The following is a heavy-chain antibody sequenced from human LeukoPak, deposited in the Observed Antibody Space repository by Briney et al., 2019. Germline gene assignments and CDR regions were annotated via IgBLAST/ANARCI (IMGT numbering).Heavy chain of an antibody. CDR1: GFTFSSYE. J-gene: IGHJ4*02. CDR2: ISSSGNTI. Sequence: GGSLRLSCAASGFTFSSYEMNWLRQAPGKGLEWVSYISSSGNTIYYADSVKGRFTISRDNAKNSLYLQMNSLRAEDTAVYYCARDHGSDWHYFDYWGQGTRVTVSS. CDR3: ARDHGSDWHYFDY. V-gene: IGHV3-48*03. D-gene: IGHD6-19*01.